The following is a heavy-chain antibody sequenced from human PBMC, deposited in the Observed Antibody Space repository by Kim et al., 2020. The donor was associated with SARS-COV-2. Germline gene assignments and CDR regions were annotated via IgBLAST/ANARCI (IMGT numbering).Heavy chain of an antibody. J-gene: IGHJ4*02. V-gene: IGHV3-30*02. CDR3: AKDLYYYGSGTPYYFDY. Sequence: VKGRITISRDNSKNTLYLQMNSLRAEDTAVYYCAKDLYYYGSGTPYYFDYWGQGTLVTVSS. D-gene: IGHD3-10*01.